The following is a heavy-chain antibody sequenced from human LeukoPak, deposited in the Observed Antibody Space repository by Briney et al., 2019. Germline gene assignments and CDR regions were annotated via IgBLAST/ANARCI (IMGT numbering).Heavy chain of an antibody. Sequence: GGSLRLSCGASGFTFTYYGMHWVRQAPGKGLEWVTFVRSDGSDKYYADSVKGRFTFSRDNSKNTVYLQMNSLRPEDTAVYYCVRDRDWAFDYWGQGTLVTVSS. CDR1: GFTFTYYG. J-gene: IGHJ4*02. D-gene: IGHD2-21*02. CDR3: VRDRDWAFDY. CDR2: VRSDGSDK. V-gene: IGHV3-30*02.